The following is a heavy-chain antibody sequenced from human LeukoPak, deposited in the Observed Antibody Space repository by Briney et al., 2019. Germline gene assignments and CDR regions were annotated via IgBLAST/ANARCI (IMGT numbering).Heavy chain of an antibody. CDR1: GLTFTNAW. Sequence: GGSLRLSCATSGLTFTNAWMSWFRQAPGKGLEWVSSISSSSSYIYYADSVKGRFTISRDNAKNSLYLQMNSLRAEDTAVYYCAREDILDYWGQGTLVTVSS. CDR3: AREDILDY. J-gene: IGHJ4*02. CDR2: ISSSSSYI. V-gene: IGHV3-21*01. D-gene: IGHD2-15*01.